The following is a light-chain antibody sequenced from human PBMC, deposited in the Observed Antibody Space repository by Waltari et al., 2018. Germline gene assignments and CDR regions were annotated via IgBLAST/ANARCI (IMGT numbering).Light chain of an antibody. CDR3: QQYSSFST. V-gene: IGKV1-5*03. J-gene: IGKJ2*01. CDR1: QSVGTW. CDR2: MAS. Sequence: DIQMTQSPSTLSASVGDRVTIPCRASQSVGTWLAWYQQKPGKDPKLLLYMASSLESGVPSRFRGSGAGTDFTLTISSLQPDDFATYSCQQYSSFSTFGQGTKV.